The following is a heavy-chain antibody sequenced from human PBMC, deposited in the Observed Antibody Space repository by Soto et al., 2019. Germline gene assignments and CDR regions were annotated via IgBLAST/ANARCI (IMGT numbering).Heavy chain of an antibody. CDR1: GYSFTSYW. V-gene: IGHV5-51*01. J-gene: IGHJ4*02. Sequence: GESLKISCKGSGYSFTSYWIGWVRQMPGKGLEWMGIIYPGDSDTRYSPSFEGQVTFSVDKSINTAYLHVSTLKASDTAMFYCVRRRGYSSSGAFDYWAQGTLVTVSS. D-gene: IGHD6-6*01. CDR2: IYPGDSDT. CDR3: VRRRGYSSSGAFDY.